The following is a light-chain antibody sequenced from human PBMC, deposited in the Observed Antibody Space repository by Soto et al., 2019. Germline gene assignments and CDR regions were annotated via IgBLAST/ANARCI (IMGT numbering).Light chain of an antibody. Sequence: IQLTQSPSSLSASVGDRVTITCRASQGISNYLAWYQQQPGKAPQLLIYAASTLPSGVPSRFNGSGFGTDFTLTISSLQPEDFATYYCQQLNSLLTFGGGTKVDIK. J-gene: IGKJ4*01. CDR2: AAS. CDR3: QQLNSLLT. CDR1: QGISNY. V-gene: IGKV1-9*01.